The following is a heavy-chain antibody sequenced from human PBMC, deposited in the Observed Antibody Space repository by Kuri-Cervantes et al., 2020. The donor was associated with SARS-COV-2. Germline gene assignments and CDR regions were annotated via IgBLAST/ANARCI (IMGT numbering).Heavy chain of an antibody. CDR1: GLTLSDYA. CDR3: AKGLDRKRYYYYMDV. V-gene: IGHV3-23*01. D-gene: IGHD1-1*01. Sequence: GGSLRLSCEASGLTLSDYAMSWVRQAPGKGLQWVSGISGSGGTTYYSDSVRGRFTISRDNSKEMLYLDMNDVRGDDTAVYYCAKGLDRKRYYYYMDVWGKGTTVT. CDR2: ISGSGGTT. J-gene: IGHJ6*03.